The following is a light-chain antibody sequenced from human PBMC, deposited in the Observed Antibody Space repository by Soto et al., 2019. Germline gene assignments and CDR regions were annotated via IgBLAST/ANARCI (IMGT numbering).Light chain of an antibody. CDR2: AAS. CDR3: QQYNNRPSMYT. J-gene: IGKJ2*01. CDR1: QSVSIN. V-gene: IGKV3-15*01. Sequence: DIVMTQSPVTLSVSPGERATLSCRSSQSVSINLAWYQHKPGQAPRLLIYAASTRATGIPARFSGSGSGTEFTLTISRLQSEDFAIYYCQQYNNRPSMYTFGPGTKLEIK.